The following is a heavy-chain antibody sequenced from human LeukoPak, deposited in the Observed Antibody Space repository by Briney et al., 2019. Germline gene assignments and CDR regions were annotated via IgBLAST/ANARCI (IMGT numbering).Heavy chain of an antibody. V-gene: IGHV3-74*01. CDR2: INSDESST. CDR1: GFTFSSYW. D-gene: IGHD5-18*01. CDR3: ARGGRYSYASFDY. J-gene: IGHJ4*02. Sequence: PGGSLRLSCAASGFTFSSYWMHWVRQAPGKGLVWVSRINSDESSTSYADSVKGRFTISRDNAKNTLYLQMNSLRAEDTAVYYCARGGRYSYASFDYWGQGTLVTVSS.